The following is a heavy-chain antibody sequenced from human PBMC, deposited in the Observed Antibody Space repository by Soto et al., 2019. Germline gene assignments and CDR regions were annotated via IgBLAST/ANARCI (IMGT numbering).Heavy chain of an antibody. V-gene: IGHV4-4*07. Sequence: QVRLQDAGPGLLKPSDTLSLTCTVSGGSINTCYWSWVRQPAGKGLEWIGSIFSSGSTSFNPSLDSQVAMSVDTSKNSFYLHLSSVTAAAMAVYYCAREGSYSAYNFAHGIQLWSFDFWGQGALVTVSS. J-gene: IGHJ4*02. CDR1: GGSINTCY. D-gene: IGHD5-12*01. CDR2: IFSSGST. CDR3: AREGSYSAYNFAHGIQLWSFDF.